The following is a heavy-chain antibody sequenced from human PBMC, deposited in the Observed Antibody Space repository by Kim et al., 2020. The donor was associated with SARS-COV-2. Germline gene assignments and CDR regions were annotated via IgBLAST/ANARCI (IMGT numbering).Heavy chain of an antibody. J-gene: IGHJ4*02. CDR3: AREDIVVVPAIDY. Sequence: YANPEKGRFNISRDNSKNPLYMQLNSLRAEDTAVYYCAREDIVVVPAIDYWGQGTLVTVSS. V-gene: IGHV3-30*07. D-gene: IGHD2-2*01.